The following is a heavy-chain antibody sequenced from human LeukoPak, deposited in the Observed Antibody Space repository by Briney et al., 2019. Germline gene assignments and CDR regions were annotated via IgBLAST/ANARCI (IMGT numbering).Heavy chain of an antibody. V-gene: IGHV4-59*08. CDR3: ARRPDGHDY. CDR2: FYYSGST. CDR1: SGSISNYY. Sequence: SETLSLTCTVSSGSISNYYWSWIRQPPGKELEYIGCFYYSGSTHYNPSLKSRVTISADTSRNQFSLKLSSVTAADTAVYYCARRPDGHDYWGQGTRVSVSS. J-gene: IGHJ4*02. D-gene: IGHD5-24*01.